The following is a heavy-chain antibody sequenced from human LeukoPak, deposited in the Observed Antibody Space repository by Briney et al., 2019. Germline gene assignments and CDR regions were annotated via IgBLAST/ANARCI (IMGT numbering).Heavy chain of an antibody. J-gene: IGHJ4*02. D-gene: IGHD2-21*01. CDR3: ARGIVVVSYFDY. Sequence: PGGSLRLSCAASGFSFSTYWMHWVRQVPGKGLVWVSRINSDGSSTSYADSVKGRFTICRDNAKNTLYLQMNSLRAEDTAVYYCARGIVVVSYFDYWGQGTLVTVSS. CDR1: GFSFSTYW. V-gene: IGHV3-74*01. CDR2: INSDGSST.